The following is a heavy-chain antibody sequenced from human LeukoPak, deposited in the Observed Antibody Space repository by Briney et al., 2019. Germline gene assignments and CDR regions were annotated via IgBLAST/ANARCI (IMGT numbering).Heavy chain of an antibody. J-gene: IGHJ5*02. CDR2: ISYDGSNK. V-gene: IGHV3-30*04. CDR3: AKDKVRYYTSRWSGLVDT. CDR1: GFTFSSYA. Sequence: GGSLRLSCAASGFTFSSYAMHWVRQAPGKGLEWVAVISYDGSNKYYADSVKGRFTISRDNSKNTLYLQMTSLRADDTSIYFCAKDKVRYYTSRWSGLVDTWGQGTLVTVSS. D-gene: IGHD6-13*01.